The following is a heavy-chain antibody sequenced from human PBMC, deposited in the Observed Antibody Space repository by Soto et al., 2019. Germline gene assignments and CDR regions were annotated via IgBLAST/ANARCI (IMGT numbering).Heavy chain of an antibody. D-gene: IGHD2-15*01. CDR3: ARSPGYCSGGSCYSLDY. J-gene: IGHJ4*02. CDR1: GGTFSSYA. CDR2: IIPIFGTA. V-gene: IGHV1-69*06. Sequence: SVKVSCKASGGTFSSYAISWVRQAPGQGLEWMGGIIPIFGTANYAQKFQGRVTITADKSTSTAYMELSSLRSEDTAVYYCARSPGYCSGGSCYSLDYWGQGTLVTVSS.